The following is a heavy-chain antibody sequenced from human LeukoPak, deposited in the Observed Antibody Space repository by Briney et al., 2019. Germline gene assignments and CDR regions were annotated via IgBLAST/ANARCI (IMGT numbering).Heavy chain of an antibody. V-gene: IGHV4-59*01. CDR1: GGSISSYY. CDR3: ARGCSGGSCYGQPFDY. CDR2: IYYSGST. D-gene: IGHD2-15*01. Sequence: PSETLSLTCTVSGGSISSYYWSWIRQPPGKGLDWIGIIYYSGSTNSNPSLKSRVTISVDTSKNQFSLKLSSVTAADTAVYYCARGCSGGSCYGQPFDYWGQGTLVTVSS. J-gene: IGHJ4*02.